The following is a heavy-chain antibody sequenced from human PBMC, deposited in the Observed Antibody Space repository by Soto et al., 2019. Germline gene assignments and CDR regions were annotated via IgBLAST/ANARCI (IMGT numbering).Heavy chain of an antibody. D-gene: IGHD4-17*01. J-gene: IGHJ5*02. CDR1: GGSITSGGYD. CDR3: ARDFWTTANT. Sequence: PSETLALTXKVSGGSITSGGYDWSWIRQHPGKGLEWIGYIYYSGSTYYNPSLKSRVTISVDTSKNQFSLKLSSVTAADTAVYYCARDFWTTANTWGQGTLVTVSS. CDR2: IYYSGST. V-gene: IGHV4-31*02.